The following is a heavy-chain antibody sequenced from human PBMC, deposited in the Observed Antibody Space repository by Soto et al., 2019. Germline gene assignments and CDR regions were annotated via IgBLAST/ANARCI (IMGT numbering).Heavy chain of an antibody. CDR3: ARVLVGAYGGNSGHFDY. CDR2: INHSGGT. V-gene: IGHV4-34*01. CDR1: GGSFSGYY. J-gene: IGHJ4*02. Sequence: SETLSLTCAVYGGSFSGYYWSWIRQPPGKGLEWIGEINHSGGTNYNPSLKSRVTISVDTSKNQFSLKLSSVTAADTAVYYCARVLVGAYGGNSGHFDYWGQGTLVTVSS. D-gene: IGHD4-17*01.